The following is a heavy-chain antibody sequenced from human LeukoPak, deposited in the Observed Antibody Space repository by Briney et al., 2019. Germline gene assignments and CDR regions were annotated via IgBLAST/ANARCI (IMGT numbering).Heavy chain of an antibody. Sequence: PGGSLRLSCAASGFTFSVAWMTWVRQAPGKGLEWVGRIKSKTDGGTTDYAAPVKGRFTISRDDSKNTLYLQMNSLKTEDTAVYYCIFFGFNNGRFDYWGQGTLVTVSS. D-gene: IGHD2-8*01. J-gene: IGHJ4*02. V-gene: IGHV3-15*01. CDR3: IFFGFNNGRFDY. CDR2: IKSKTDGGTT. CDR1: GFTFSVAW.